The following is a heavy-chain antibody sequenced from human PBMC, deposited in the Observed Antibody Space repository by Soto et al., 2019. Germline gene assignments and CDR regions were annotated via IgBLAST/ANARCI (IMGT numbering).Heavy chain of an antibody. J-gene: IGHJ4*02. CDR2: IYHSGST. V-gene: IGHV4-4*02. CDR1: GGSISSSNW. Sequence: QVQLQESGPGLVKPSGTLSLTCAVSGGSISSSNWWSWVRQPPGKGLEWIGEIYHSGSTNYNPSLKSRVSISVAKSNNPFALKLSSVTAADTAVYYCARGITGIAAAGIFWDYFGYWCQGTLVTVSS. D-gene: IGHD6-13*01. CDR3: ARGITGIAAAGIFWDYFGY.